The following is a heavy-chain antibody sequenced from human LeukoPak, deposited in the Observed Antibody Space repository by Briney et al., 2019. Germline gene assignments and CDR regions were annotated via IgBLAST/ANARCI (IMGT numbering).Heavy chain of an antibody. D-gene: IGHD4-11*01. J-gene: IGHJ4*02. CDR3: ARAGTSNYRFFDS. CDR2: IYPSDSDI. V-gene: IGHV5-51*01. Sequence: GESLKISCKASRYSFTNYWIGWVRQMPGKGLEWMGIIYPSDSDIRYSPSFQGQVTISADKSINTAYLQWGSLKASDTAIYYCARAGTSNYRFFDSWGQGTLVTVSS. CDR1: RYSFTNYW.